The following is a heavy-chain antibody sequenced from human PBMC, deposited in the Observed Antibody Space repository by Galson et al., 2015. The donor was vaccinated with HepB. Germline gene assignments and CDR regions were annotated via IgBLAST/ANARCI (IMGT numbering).Heavy chain of an antibody. V-gene: IGHV3-11*06. CDR3: ARPERDGYNTNWYFDL. CDR1: GFTFSDYY. Sequence: SLRLSCAASGFTFSDYYMSWIRQAPGKGLEWVSYISSSSSYTNYADSVKGRFTISRDNAKNSLYLQMNSLRAEDTAVYYCARPERDGYNTNWYFDLWGRGTLVTVSS. J-gene: IGHJ2*01. D-gene: IGHD5-24*01. CDR2: ISSSSSYT.